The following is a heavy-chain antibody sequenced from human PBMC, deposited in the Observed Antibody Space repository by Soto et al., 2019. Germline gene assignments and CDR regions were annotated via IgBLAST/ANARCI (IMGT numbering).Heavy chain of an antibody. V-gene: IGHV4-39*01. J-gene: IGHJ6*02. Sequence: SVILSLTCTVSGGSSSSSSYYWGWISQPPGKGLEWIGSIYYSGSTYYNPSLKSRVTISVDTSKNQFSLKLSSVTAADTAVYYCARLGNTAMVTTDYYYYGMDVWGQGTTVTVSS. CDR3: ARLGNTAMVTTDYYYYGMDV. CDR2: IYYSGST. CDR1: GGSSSSSSYY. D-gene: IGHD5-18*01.